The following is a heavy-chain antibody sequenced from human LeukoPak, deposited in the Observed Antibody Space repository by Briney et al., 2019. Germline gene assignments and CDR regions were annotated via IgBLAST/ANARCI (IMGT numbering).Heavy chain of an antibody. D-gene: IGHD5-24*01. CDR3: ARVAWPDAFDI. CDR1: GFTFNNYA. J-gene: IGHJ3*02. V-gene: IGHV3-23*01. CDR2: LSSSSGDT. Sequence: GGSLRLSCAASGFTFNNYAMGWVRQAPGKGLEWVSTLSSSSGDTYYADSVKGRLTVSRDISKKTLYLQMNGLRAEDTAVYYCARVAWPDAFDIWGQGTMVTVS.